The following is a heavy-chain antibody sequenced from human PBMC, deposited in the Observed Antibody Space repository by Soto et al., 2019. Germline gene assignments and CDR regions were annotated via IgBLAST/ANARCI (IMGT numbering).Heavy chain of an antibody. CDR3: ANETYYYDSSGYYYSLGWFDP. D-gene: IGHD3-22*01. J-gene: IGHJ5*02. V-gene: IGHV1-69*02. Sequence: SVKVSCKASGGTFSSYTISWVRQAPGQGLEWMGRIIPIFGIANYAQKFQGRVTITADKSTSTAYMDLSSLRSEDTAVYYCANETYYYDSSGYYYSLGWFDPWGQGTLVTVSS. CDR2: IIPIFGIA. CDR1: GGTFSSYT.